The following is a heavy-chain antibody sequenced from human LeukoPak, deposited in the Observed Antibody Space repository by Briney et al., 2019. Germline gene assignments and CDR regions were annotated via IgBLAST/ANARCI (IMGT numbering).Heavy chain of an antibody. CDR2: IIPIFGTA. CDR1: GGTFSSYA. D-gene: IGHD3-22*01. Sequence: ASVKVSCKASGGTFSSYAIGWVRQAPGQGLEWMGGIIPIFGTANYAQKFQGRVTITADESTSTAYMELSSLRSEDTAVYYCACRYYYDSSGYPFFDYWGQGTLVTVSS. J-gene: IGHJ4*02. V-gene: IGHV1-69*13. CDR3: ACRYYYDSSGYPFFDY.